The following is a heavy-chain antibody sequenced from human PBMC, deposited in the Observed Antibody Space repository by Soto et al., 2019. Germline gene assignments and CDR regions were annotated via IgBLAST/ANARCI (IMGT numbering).Heavy chain of an antibody. CDR3: ARAKYNWNKDYYYYYMDV. D-gene: IGHD1-1*01. J-gene: IGHJ6*03. CDR1: GGSISSFY. V-gene: IGHV4-59*01. CDR2: IYYSGST. Sequence: QVQLQESGPGLVKPSETLSLTCTVSGGSISSFYWSWIRQPPGKGLEWIGYIYYSGSTNYNPSRKSRVTISVDTSKSQFSLKLSSVTAADTAVYYCARAKYNWNKDYYYYYMDVWGKGTTVTVSS.